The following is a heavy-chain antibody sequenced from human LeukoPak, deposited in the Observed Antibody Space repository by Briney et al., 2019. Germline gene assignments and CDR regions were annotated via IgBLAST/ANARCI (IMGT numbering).Heavy chain of an antibody. V-gene: IGHV3-7*01. CDR1: GFPFSSHW. Sequence: GGSLRLSCAASGFPFSSHWLSWFRQSPGKGLEWVAHINQDGSEKYYVDSVKGRFAISRDNARNSQYLQMNSLRAEDTAVYYCASGGGWVFNNWGQGTLVTVSS. CDR2: INQDGSEK. D-gene: IGHD6-19*01. CDR3: ASGGGWVFNN. J-gene: IGHJ4*02.